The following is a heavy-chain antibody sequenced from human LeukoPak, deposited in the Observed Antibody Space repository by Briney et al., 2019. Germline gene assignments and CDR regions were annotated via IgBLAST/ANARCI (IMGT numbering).Heavy chain of an antibody. CDR1: GGSISSYS. Sequence: PSETLSLTCSVSGGSISSYSWTWIRQSPGKGLEWIGNISYSESTNYNPSLKSRVTISIDTSKNQFSLKLSSVTAADTAVYYCATGGHSYGYGNGFDPWGQGTLVTVSS. J-gene: IGHJ5*02. CDR2: ISYSEST. CDR3: ATGGHSYGYGNGFDP. D-gene: IGHD5-18*01. V-gene: IGHV4-59*01.